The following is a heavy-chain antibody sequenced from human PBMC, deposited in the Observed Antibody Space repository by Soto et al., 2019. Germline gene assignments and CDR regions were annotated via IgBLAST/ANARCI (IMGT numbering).Heavy chain of an antibody. J-gene: IGHJ4*02. V-gene: IGHV3-33*01. D-gene: IGHD3-9*01. CDR1: GFTFGSYG. CDR2: IWYDGSNK. CDR3: ARELYDILTGPGYYFDY. Sequence: GGSQRLSYAASGFTFGSYGMHWVRQAPGKGLEWVAVIWYDGSNKYYADSVKGRFTISRDNSKNTLYLQMNSLRAEDTAVYYCARELYDILTGPGYYFDYWGQGTLVTVSS.